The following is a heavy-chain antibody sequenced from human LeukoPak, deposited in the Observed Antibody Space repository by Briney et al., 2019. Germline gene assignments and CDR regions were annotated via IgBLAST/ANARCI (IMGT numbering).Heavy chain of an antibody. J-gene: IGHJ3*02. D-gene: IGHD3-3*01. Sequence: SETLSLICTVSGYSISSGYYWGWIRQPPGKGLEWIGNFYHSGGPYYTPSLKSRATISVDTSRNQFSLILTSVTAAYTAVYYCARGGGFLESLYADAFDIWGQGTMVTVSS. CDR2: FYHSGGP. CDR3: ARGGGFLESLYADAFDI. V-gene: IGHV4-38-2*02. CDR1: GYSISSGYY.